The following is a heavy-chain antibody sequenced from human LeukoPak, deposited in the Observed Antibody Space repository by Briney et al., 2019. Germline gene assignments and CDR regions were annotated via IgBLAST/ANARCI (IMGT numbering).Heavy chain of an antibody. CDR3: ARDRDYSNSLDY. CDR2: ICTSGTI. J-gene: IGHJ4*02. CDR1: GDSISSCY. D-gene: IGHD6-6*01. Sequence: PSETLSLTCTVPGDSISSCYWSWIRQPAEKGLEWIGRICTSGTINYNPSLKNRVTMSVDTSKNQFSLKLTSVTAADTAVYYCARDRDYSNSLDYWGQGTLVTVSS. V-gene: IGHV4-4*07.